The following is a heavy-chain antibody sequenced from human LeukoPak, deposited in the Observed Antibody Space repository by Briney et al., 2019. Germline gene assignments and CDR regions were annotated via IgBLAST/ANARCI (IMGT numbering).Heavy chain of an antibody. CDR1: GFTFSSYW. D-gene: IGHD1-7*01. J-gene: IGHJ4*02. CDR3: ARDNNWNYPDY. Sequence: GGSLRLSCAASGFTFSSYWMHWVRQAPGKGLVWLSRISSDGSSTRYADSVKGRFTISRDNAKNTLSLQMNSLRAEDTAVYYCARDNNWNYPDYWGQGTLVTVSS. V-gene: IGHV3-74*01. CDR2: ISSDGSST.